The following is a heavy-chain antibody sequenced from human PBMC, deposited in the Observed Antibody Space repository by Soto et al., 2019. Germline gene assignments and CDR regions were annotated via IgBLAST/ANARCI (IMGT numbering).Heavy chain of an antibody. Sequence: LRLSCAASGFTVSSNYMSWVRQAPGKGLEWVSVIYSGGSTYYADSVKGRFTISRDNSKNTLYLQMNSLRAEDTAVYYCARESLARSAFDIWGQGTMVTVSS. V-gene: IGHV3-53*01. D-gene: IGHD3-3*02. CDR3: ARESLARSAFDI. J-gene: IGHJ3*02. CDR1: GFTVSSNY. CDR2: IYSGGST.